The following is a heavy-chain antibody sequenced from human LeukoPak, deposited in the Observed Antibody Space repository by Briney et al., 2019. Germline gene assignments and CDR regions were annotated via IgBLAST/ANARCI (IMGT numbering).Heavy chain of an antibody. V-gene: IGHV4-30-2*01. J-gene: IGHJ6*02. CDR2: IHHGGST. CDR3: ARESHYSLMDV. D-gene: IGHD2-21*01. Sequence: SETLSLTCAVSGGSISSGGYSWSWIRQPPGKGLEWVGYIHHGGSTYYNPSLKSRVTISVDWSKNQFSLRLSSVTAADTAVYYCARESHYSLMDVWGQGTTVTVSS. CDR1: GGSISSGGYS.